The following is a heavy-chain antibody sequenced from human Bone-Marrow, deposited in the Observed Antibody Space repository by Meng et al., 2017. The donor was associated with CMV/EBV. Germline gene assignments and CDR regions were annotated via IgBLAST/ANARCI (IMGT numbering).Heavy chain of an antibody. Sequence: GESLKISCAASGCTFSRYAMHWVRQAPGKGLEWVAVISYDGSSKKYTDSVKGRFTISRDNAKNSLYLQMNSLRAEDTAVYYCAREPDNLDYWGQGTLVTVSS. CDR2: ISYDGSSK. CDR1: GCTFSRYA. D-gene: IGHD1-1*01. V-gene: IGHV3-30-3*01. J-gene: IGHJ4*02. CDR3: AREPDNLDY.